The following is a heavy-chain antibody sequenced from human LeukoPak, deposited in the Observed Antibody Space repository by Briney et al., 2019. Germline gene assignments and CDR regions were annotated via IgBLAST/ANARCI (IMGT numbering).Heavy chain of an antibody. D-gene: IGHD3-16*02. CDR2: ISYDGSNK. Sequence: GGSLRLSCAVSGFTFSSYAMHWVRQAPGKGLEWVAVISYDGSNKYYADSVKGRFTISRDNSKNTLYLQMNSLRAEDTAVYNCARHRAQYGMDDWGQGTTVTVSS. CDR3: ARHRAQYGMDD. V-gene: IGHV3-30-3*01. J-gene: IGHJ6*02. CDR1: GFTFSSYA.